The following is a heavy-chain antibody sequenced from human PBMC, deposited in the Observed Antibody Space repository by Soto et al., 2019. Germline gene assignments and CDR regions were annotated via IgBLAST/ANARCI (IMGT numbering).Heavy chain of an antibody. CDR2: ISAYNGNT. CDR3: ARWGGATPWYYYGMDV. D-gene: IGHD1-26*01. CDR1: GYTFTSYG. Sequence: GASVKVSCKASGYTFTSYGISWVRQAPGQGLEWMGWISAYNGNTNYAQKLQGRVTMTTNTSTSTAYMELRSLRSDDTAVYYRARWGGATPWYYYGMDVRGQGTTVTVSS. J-gene: IGHJ6*02. V-gene: IGHV1-18*04.